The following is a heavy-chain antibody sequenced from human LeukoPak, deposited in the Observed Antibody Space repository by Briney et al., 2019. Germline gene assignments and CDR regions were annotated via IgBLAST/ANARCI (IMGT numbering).Heavy chain of an antibody. CDR2: AYYRRNT. V-gene: IGHV4-59*08. CDR1: GGSISSDY. CDR3: ARLRGVDCSRTSCARLDGIRI. Sequence: SETLSLTCTVSGGSISSDYWGWIRQPPGQGLEWIGYAYYRRNTNYNPSLKSRVTISVDASKNQFSLKLSSVTAADTALYYCARLRGVDCSRTSCARLDGIRIWGQGTMVSVSS. D-gene: IGHD2-2*01. J-gene: IGHJ3*02.